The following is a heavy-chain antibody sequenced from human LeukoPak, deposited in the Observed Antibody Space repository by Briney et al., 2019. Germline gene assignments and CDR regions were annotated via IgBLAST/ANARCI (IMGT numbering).Heavy chain of an antibody. D-gene: IGHD3-22*01. CDR3: ARGLGITMIVWHVVRFDP. CDR1: GGSFSGYY. J-gene: IGHJ5*02. Sequence: PSETLSLTCAVYGGSFSGYYWSWIRQPPGKGLEWIGEINHSGSTNYNPSLKSRVTISVDTSKNQFSLKLSSVTAADTAVYYCARGLGITMIVWHVVRFDPWGQGTLVTVSS. V-gene: IGHV4-34*01. CDR2: INHSGST.